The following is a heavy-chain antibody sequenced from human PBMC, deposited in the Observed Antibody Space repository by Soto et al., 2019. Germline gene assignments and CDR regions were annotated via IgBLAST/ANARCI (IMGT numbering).Heavy chain of an antibody. Sequence: PGESLKISCKGSGYSFASYWINWVRQVPGKGLEWMGRIDPTDSYTNYSPSFQGRVTLSADKAISTAYLQWSSLKASDTAMYYCARLRLHYYYYYGMDVWGQGTTVTVSS. D-gene: IGHD5-12*01. V-gene: IGHV5-10-1*01. CDR3: ARLRLHYYYYYGMDV. CDR1: GYSFASYW. CDR2: IDPTDSYT. J-gene: IGHJ6*02.